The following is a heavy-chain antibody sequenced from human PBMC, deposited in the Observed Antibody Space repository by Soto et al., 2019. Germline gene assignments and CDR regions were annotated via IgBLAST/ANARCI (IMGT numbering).Heavy chain of an antibody. V-gene: IGHV1-8*01. D-gene: IGHD2-8*01. Sequence: GASVKVSCKASGYTFTSYDINWVRQATGQGLEWMGWMNPNSGNTGYAQKFQGRVTMTRNTSISTAYMELSSLRSEDTAVYYCARGRCTNGVCYAPGGYYYYMDVWGKGTTVTVS. CDR1: GYTFTSYD. CDR3: ARGRCTNGVCYAPGGYYYYMDV. J-gene: IGHJ6*03. CDR2: MNPNSGNT.